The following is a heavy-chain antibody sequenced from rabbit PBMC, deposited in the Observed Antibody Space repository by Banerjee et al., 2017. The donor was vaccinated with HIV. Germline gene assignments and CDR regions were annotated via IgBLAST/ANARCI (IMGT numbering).Heavy chain of an antibody. CDR1: GSTLSRYY. J-gene: IGHJ4*01. D-gene: IGHD4-2*01. CDR3: ARDLIAGSTRYMAL. Sequence: QEQLVESGGGLVQPEGSLTLTCTASGSTLSRYYICWVRQAPGKGLEWIACIGTGSGTTYYATWAKGRFTISKTSSTTVTLQMTSLTAADMATYFCARDLIAGSTRYMALWGQGTLVTVS. V-gene: IGHV1S45*01. CDR2: IGTGSGTT.